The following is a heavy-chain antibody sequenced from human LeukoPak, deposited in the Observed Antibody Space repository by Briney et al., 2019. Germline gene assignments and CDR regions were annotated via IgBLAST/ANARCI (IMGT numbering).Heavy chain of an antibody. V-gene: IGHV1-69*04. J-gene: IGHJ4*02. CDR3: ARDLGYSGYADYYFDY. Sequence: GASVKVSCKASGGTFSSYAISWVRQAPGQGLEWMGRIIPILGIANYAQKFQGRVTITEDKSTSTPYMELSSLRSEDTAVYYCARDLGYSGYADYYFDYWGQGTLVTVSS. CDR2: IIPILGIA. D-gene: IGHD5-12*01. CDR1: GGTFSSYA.